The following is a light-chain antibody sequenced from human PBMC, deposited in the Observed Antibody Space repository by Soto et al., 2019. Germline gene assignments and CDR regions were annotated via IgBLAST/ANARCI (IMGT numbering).Light chain of an antibody. V-gene: IGKV1-9*01. CDR3: QHLNTYPRT. Sequence: DIQLTQSPSFLSASVGDRVTITCRASQGISSYLAWYQQPPGKAPKLLIYGASTLQRGVSSRFSGSGPGTEFTLTISSLQPEDFATYYCQHLNTYPRTFGQGTKLEVK. J-gene: IGKJ2*01. CDR1: QGISSY. CDR2: GAS.